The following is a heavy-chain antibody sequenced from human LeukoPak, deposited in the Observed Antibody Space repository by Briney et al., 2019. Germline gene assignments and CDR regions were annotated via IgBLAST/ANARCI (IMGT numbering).Heavy chain of an antibody. CDR3: AKDVRWDDILTGYRSGTHGMDV. J-gene: IGHJ6*02. V-gene: IGHV3-30*02. D-gene: IGHD3-9*01. CDR1: GFTFSSYG. Sequence: GGSLRLSCAASGFTFSSYGMHWVRQAPGKGLEWVAFIRYDGSNKYYADSVKGRFTISRENSKNTLYLQMNSLRAEDTAVYYCAKDVRWDDILTGYRSGTHGMDVWGQGTTVTVSS. CDR2: IRYDGSNK.